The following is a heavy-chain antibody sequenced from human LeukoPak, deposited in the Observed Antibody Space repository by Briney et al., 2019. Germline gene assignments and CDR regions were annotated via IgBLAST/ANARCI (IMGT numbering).Heavy chain of an antibody. Sequence: GASVKVSCKASGYTFTSYDINWVRQATGQGLGWMGWMNPNSGNTGYAQKFQGRVTMTRITSISTVYMELSSLRSEDTAVYYCARELNRDGFDPWGQGTLVTVSS. V-gene: IGHV1-8*01. CDR1: GYTFTSYD. CDR3: ARELNRDGFDP. D-gene: IGHD1-14*01. J-gene: IGHJ5*02. CDR2: MNPNSGNT.